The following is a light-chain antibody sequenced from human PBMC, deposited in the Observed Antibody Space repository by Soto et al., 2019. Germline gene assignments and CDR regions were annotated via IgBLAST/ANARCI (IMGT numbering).Light chain of an antibody. CDR3: FPYTGICLFSL. CDR1: SSDVGSYNL. Sequence: QSALTQPASVSGSPGQSITSRCTGASSDVGSYNLVSWYQHHPGKAPKLMIYEVYKRPSRISNRFSGSKSGNTASLTISGLQAEDAADSSCFPYTGICLFSLFGRGSKVTV. V-gene: IGLV2-23*02. CDR2: EVY. J-gene: IGLJ6*01.